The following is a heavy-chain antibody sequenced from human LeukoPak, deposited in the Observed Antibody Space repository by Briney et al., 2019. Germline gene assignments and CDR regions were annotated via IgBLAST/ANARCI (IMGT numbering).Heavy chain of an antibody. CDR3: AREPLLWFGEFDAFDI. CDR1: GFTFSSYS. V-gene: IGHV3-21*01. D-gene: IGHD3-10*01. J-gene: IGHJ3*02. CDR2: ISSSSSYI. Sequence: GGSLRLSCAASGFTFSSYSMNWVRQAPGKGLEWVSSISSSSSYIYYADSVKGRFTISRDNAKNSLYLQMNSLRAEDTAVYYCAREPLLWFGEFDAFDIWGQGTMVTVSS.